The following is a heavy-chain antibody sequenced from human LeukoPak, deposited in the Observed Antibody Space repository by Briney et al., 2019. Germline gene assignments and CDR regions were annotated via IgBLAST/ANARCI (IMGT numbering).Heavy chain of an antibody. CDR1: GGSISSSSYY. J-gene: IGHJ3*02. D-gene: IGHD3-10*01. CDR2: IYYSGST. V-gene: IGHV4-39*01. Sequence: SETLSLTCTVSGGSISSSSYYWGWIRQPPGKGLEWIGSIYYSGSTYYNPSLKSRVTISVDTSKNQFSLKRSSVTAADTAVYYCARRGVMVRGVIAFDIWGQGTMVTVSS. CDR3: ARRGVMVRGVIAFDI.